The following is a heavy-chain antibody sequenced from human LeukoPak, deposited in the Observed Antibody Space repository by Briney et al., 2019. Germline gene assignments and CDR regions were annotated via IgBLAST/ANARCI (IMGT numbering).Heavy chain of an antibody. Sequence: GGSLRLSCAASGFTVSSNYMNWVRQAPGKGLEWVSVIYSGGNTYYADSVKGRFTISRDNSKNTVYLQMNSLSAEDTAVYYCARGDGHYYDSSGYWHPFDYWGQGTLVTVSS. CDR2: IYSGGNT. D-gene: IGHD3-22*01. CDR1: GFTVSSNY. V-gene: IGHV3-66*01. CDR3: ARGDGHYYDSSGYWHPFDY. J-gene: IGHJ4*02.